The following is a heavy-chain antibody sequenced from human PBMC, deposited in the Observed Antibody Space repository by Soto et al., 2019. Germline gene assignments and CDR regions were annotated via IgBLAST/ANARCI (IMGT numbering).Heavy chain of an antibody. Sequence: SQTLSLTCAISGDSVSSNSAAWNWIRQSPSRGLEWLGRTYYRSKWYNDYAVSVKSRITINPDTSKNQFSLQLNSVTPEDTAVYYCARDLRFGELSVNYYYYGMDVWGQGTTVTVSS. D-gene: IGHD3-10*01. CDR1: GDSVSSNSAA. CDR2: TYYRSKWYN. V-gene: IGHV6-1*01. CDR3: ARDLRFGELSVNYYYYGMDV. J-gene: IGHJ6*02.